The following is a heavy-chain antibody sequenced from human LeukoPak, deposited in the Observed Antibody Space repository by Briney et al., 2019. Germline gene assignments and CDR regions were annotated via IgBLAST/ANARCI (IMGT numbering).Heavy chain of an antibody. J-gene: IGHJ6*02. CDR3: ARDLGIPDYYGMDV. CDR1: GFTFSSYS. V-gene: IGHV3-21*01. Sequence: GGSLRLSCAASGFTFSSYSMNWVRQAPGKGLEWVSSISSSNSYIYYADSVKGRFTISRDNAKNSLYQQMNSLRAEDTAVYYCARDLGIPDYYGMDVWGQGTTVTVSS. CDR2: ISSSNSYI.